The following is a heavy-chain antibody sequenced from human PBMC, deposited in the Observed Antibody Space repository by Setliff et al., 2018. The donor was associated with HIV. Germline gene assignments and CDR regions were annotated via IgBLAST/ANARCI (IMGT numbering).Heavy chain of an antibody. CDR3: ARVELGHFDY. CDR2: IYYSGTT. J-gene: IGHJ4*02. Sequence: LSLTCTISGASISSHYWSWIRQPPGKGLEWIGYIYYSGTTNYNPSLKSRVTISVDTSKNQFSLKLSSVTAADTAVYYCARVELGHFDYWGQGTLVTVSS. D-gene: IGHD1-7*01. V-gene: IGHV4-59*11. CDR1: GASISSHY.